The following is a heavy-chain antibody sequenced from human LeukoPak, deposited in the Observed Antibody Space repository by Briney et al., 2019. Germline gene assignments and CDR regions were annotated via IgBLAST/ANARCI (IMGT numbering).Heavy chain of an antibody. D-gene: IGHD3-10*01. CDR3: ARVGAYGSGNYSSGDY. CDR1: GFTFSSYA. V-gene: IGHV3-30-3*01. CDR2: ISYDGSNK. Sequence: GGSLRLSCAASGFTFSSYAMHWVRQAPGKGLEWVAVISYDGSNKYYADSVKGRFTISRDNSKNTLYLQMNSRRAEDTAVYYCARVGAYGSGNYSSGDYWGQGTLVTVSS. J-gene: IGHJ4*02.